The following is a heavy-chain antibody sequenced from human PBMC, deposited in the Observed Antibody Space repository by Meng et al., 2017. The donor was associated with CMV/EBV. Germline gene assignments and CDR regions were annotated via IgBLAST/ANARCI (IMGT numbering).Heavy chain of an antibody. J-gene: IGHJ6*02. CDR1: GGSFSGYY. V-gene: IGHV4-34*01. CDR2: INHSGST. D-gene: IGHD6-13*01. Sequence: SQTLSLTCAVYGGSFSGYYWSWIRQPPGKGLEWIGEINHSGSTNYNPSLKSRVTISVDTSKNQFSLKLSSVTAADTAVYYCARGDSSSRYSVYYYYYYGMDVWGQGTTVTVSS. CDR3: ARGDSSSRYSVYYYYYYGMDV.